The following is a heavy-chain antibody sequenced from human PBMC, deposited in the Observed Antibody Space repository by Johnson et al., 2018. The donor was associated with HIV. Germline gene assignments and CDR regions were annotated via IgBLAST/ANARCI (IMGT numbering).Heavy chain of an antibody. Sequence: QVQLVESGGGLIQPGGSLRLSCAASGFTFSSYAMHWVRQAPGKGLEWVAVISYDGSNKYYADSVKGRFTISRDNSKNTLYLQMNSLRAEDTAVYYCAIIPPGGAGKGADGFDIWGQGTMGTVSS. V-gene: IGHV3-30-3*01. J-gene: IGHJ3*02. CDR3: AIIPPGGAGKGADGFDI. D-gene: IGHD1-26*01. CDR2: ISYDGSNK. CDR1: GFTFSSYA.